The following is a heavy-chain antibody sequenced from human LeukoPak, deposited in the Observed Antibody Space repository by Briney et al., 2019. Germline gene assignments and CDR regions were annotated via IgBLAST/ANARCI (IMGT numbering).Heavy chain of an antibody. CDR1: GGSISSYY. V-gene: IGHV4-59*01. Sequence: PSETLSLTCTVSGGSISSYYWSWVRQPPGKRLEWIGFVYYTGSTNYSPSLKSRVTISVDTSKNQFSLKLRSVTAADTAVYYCARVGMALRAFDICGQGTMVTVSS. CDR2: VYYTGST. D-gene: IGHD5-24*01. J-gene: IGHJ3*02. CDR3: ARVGMALRAFDI.